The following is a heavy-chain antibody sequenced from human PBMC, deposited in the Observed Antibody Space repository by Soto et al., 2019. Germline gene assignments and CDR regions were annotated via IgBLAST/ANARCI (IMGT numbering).Heavy chain of an antibody. CDR2: ISYDGSNK. CDR3: ARSSSSSLSLMDV. J-gene: IGHJ6*02. Sequence: ESGGGVVQPGRSLRLSCAASGFTFSSYAMHWVRQAPGKGLEWVAVISYDGSNKYYADSVKGRFTISRDNSKNTLYLQMNSLRAEDTAVYYCARSSSSSLSLMDVWGQGTTVTVSS. V-gene: IGHV3-30-3*01. CDR1: GFTFSSYA. D-gene: IGHD6-6*01.